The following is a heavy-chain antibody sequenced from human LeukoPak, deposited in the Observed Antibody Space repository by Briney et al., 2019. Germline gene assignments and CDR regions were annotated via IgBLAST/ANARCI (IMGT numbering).Heavy chain of an antibody. CDR3: ARRGKASKVFDY. Sequence: ASVKVSCKASGYTFTSYDINWVRQATGQGLEWMGWMNPNSGNTGYAQKFQGRVTMTRNTSISTAYMELSSLRSEGTAVYYCARRGKASKVFDYWGQGTLVTVSS. CDR2: MNPNSGNT. V-gene: IGHV1-8*01. D-gene: IGHD4-11*01. CDR1: GYTFTSYD. J-gene: IGHJ4*02.